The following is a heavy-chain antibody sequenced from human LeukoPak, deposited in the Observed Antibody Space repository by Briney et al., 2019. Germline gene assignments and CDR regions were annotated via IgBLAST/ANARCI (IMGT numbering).Heavy chain of an antibody. J-gene: IGHJ4*02. CDR1: GFTFSSDG. V-gene: IGHV3-30*18. Sequence: HPVRSLRLSCAASGFTFSSDGMHWGRQAPGKGLEWGAGISYDGSNKYYADSVKGRFTISRDNSKNTLSLQMNSLSAEDTAVYYCAKDLGWSYFDYWGQGTLVTVSS. CDR2: ISYDGSNK. D-gene: IGHD6-19*01. CDR3: AKDLGWSYFDY.